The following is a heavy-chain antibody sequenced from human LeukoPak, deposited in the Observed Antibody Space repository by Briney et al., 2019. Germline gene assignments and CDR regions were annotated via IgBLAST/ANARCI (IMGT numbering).Heavy chain of an antibody. D-gene: IGHD3-10*01. V-gene: IGHV1-18*01. J-gene: IGHJ6*03. CDR1: GYTFTSYG. CDR2: ISAYNGNT. CDR3: ARGSSFHYGSGSYYPQNYYYYYMDV. Sequence: GASVKVSCKASGYTFTSYGISWVRQAPGQGLEWMGWISAYNGNTNYAQKFQGRVTMTRNTSISTAYMELSSLRSEDTAVYYCARGSSFHYGSGSYYPQNYYYYYMDVWGKGTTVTISS.